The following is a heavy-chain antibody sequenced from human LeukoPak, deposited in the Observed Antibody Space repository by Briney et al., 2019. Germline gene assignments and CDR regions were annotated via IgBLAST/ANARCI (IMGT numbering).Heavy chain of an antibody. D-gene: IGHD3-10*01. V-gene: IGHV4-59*08. Sequence: SETLSLTCTVSGGSMSNYYRSWIRQPTGKRLEWIGYIYHSGSTTYNPSLNSRVTISIDTSKNQFSLNLSSVTAADTAVYYCARHPTGSGRTNGVDVWGQGTTVTVSS. CDR3: ARHPTGSGRTNGVDV. J-gene: IGHJ6*02. CDR1: GGSMSNYY. CDR2: IYHSGST.